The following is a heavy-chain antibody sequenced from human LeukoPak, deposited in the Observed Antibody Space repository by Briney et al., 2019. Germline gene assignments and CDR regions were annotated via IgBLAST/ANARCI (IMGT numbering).Heavy chain of an antibody. Sequence: SGPTLVKPTQTLTLTCTFSGFSLNTHRVGVGWIRQPPGKALEGLALIYWDDDKRYSPSLRTRLTITKEISKNQVVLTMTNMASVDTGTYFCVRISRSFVVAGDWFFDLWGRGTLVTVSS. CDR1: GFSLNTHRVG. D-gene: IGHD2-21*01. J-gene: IGHJ2*01. V-gene: IGHV2-5*04. CDR3: VRISRSFVVAGDWFFDL. CDR2: IYWDDDK.